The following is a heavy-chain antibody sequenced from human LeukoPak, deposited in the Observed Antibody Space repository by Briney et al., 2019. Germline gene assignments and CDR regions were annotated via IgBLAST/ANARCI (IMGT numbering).Heavy chain of an antibody. J-gene: IGHJ5*02. CDR2: INHSGST. Sequence: NPSETLSLTCAVSGGSISSGGYSWSWIRQPPGKGLEWIGEINHSGSTNYNPSLKSRVTISVDTSKNQFSLKLSSVTAADAAVYYCARGHQTSTMADWFDPWGQGTLVTVSS. CDR3: ARGHQTSTMADWFDP. V-gene: IGHV4-34*01. CDR1: GGSISSGGYS. D-gene: IGHD5-24*01.